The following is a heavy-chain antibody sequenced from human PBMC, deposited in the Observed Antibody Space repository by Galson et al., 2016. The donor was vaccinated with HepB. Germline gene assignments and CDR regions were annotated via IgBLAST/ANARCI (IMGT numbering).Heavy chain of an antibody. D-gene: IGHD2-15*01. J-gene: IGHJ4*02. CDR2: ICGSCGDI. CDR3: AIDPSYWIENPFAL. CDR1: GFTFSSYS. V-gene: IGHV3-21*04. Sequence: SLRLSCAASGFTFSSYSMTWVRQAPGKGLEWVSTICGSCGDIDYADSVQGRFTISRDNSKNTLSLQMNSLRAEDTATYYCAIDPSYWIENPFALWSQGTLVTVSS.